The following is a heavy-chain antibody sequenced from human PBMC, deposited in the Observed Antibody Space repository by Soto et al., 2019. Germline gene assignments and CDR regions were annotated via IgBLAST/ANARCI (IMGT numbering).Heavy chain of an antibody. Sequence: PGESLKISCKGSGPIFSHCWIGWVRQMPGKGLEWMGIIYPGDSDTRYSPSFQGQVTITVDKSINTAYLQWSRLKASDTAIYYCARQRLWGTSGYYYFENWGQGTLVTVSS. CDR1: GPIFSHCW. CDR2: IYPGDSDT. J-gene: IGHJ4*02. CDR3: ARQRLWGTSGYYYFEN. D-gene: IGHD3-22*01. V-gene: IGHV5-51*01.